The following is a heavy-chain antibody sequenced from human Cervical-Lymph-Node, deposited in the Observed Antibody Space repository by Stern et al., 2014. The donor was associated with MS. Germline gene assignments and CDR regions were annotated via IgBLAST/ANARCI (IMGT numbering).Heavy chain of an antibody. J-gene: IGHJ4*02. Sequence: VQLVESGGGVVQPGTSLRLSCAVSGFTFSNYGMHWVRQAPGKGLEWVAVISYDGDVKFYAVSVKGRFTISRDTPKNTMYLQLNSLKVEDTAVYLCAKKSVGTTGTTTAFDYWGQGTLVTVSS. V-gene: IGHV3-30*19. CDR3: AKKSVGTTGTTTAFDY. D-gene: IGHD1-1*01. CDR1: GFTFSNYG. CDR2: ISYDGDVK.